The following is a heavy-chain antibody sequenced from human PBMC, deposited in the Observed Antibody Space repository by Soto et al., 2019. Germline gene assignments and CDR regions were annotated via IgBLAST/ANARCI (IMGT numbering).Heavy chain of an antibody. J-gene: IGHJ4*02. Sequence: QVQLVQSGAEVKKPGSSVKVSCKASGGTFSSYAISWVRQAPGQGLEWMGGIIPIFGTANYAQKFQGRVTITADETTRTAYMGVGSLGCGDTAVYYCGGGGGGGYSGYDVGYFDYWGQGTLVTVSS. V-gene: IGHV1-69*01. CDR1: GGTFSSYA. CDR2: IIPIFGTA. D-gene: IGHD5-12*01. CDR3: GGGGGGGYSGYDVGYFDY.